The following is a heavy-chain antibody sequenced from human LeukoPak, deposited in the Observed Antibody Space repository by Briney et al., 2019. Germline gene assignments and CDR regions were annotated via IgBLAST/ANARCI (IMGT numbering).Heavy chain of an antibody. V-gene: IGHV4-34*01. D-gene: IGHD3-22*01. CDR1: GGSFSGYY. CDR3: ARGPKLNSSGYYALFDI. CDR2: INHSGST. Sequence: SETLSLTCAVYGGSFSGYYWSWIRQPPGKGLEWIGEINHSGSTNYNPSLKSRVTISVDTCKNQFSLKLSSVTAADTAVYYCARGPKLNSSGYYALFDIWGQGTMVTVSS. J-gene: IGHJ3*02.